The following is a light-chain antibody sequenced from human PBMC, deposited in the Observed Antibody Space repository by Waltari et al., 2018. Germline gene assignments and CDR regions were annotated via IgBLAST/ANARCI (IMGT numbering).Light chain of an antibody. CDR2: GAS. J-gene: IGKJ2*01. CDR3: QQYGSSPYT. V-gene: IGKV3-20*01. CDR1: QSVSSSY. Sequence: ELVVTQSPGPLSLSPGERATLSCRARQSVSSSYLAWYQQKPAQAPRLLIYGASSRATGIPDRFSGSGSGTHFTLTISRLEPEDFAVYYCQQYGSSPYTFGQGTKLEI.